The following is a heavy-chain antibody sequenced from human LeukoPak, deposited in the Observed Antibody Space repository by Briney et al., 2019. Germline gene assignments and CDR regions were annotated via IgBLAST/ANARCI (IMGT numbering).Heavy chain of an antibody. CDR3: ARPVDYNAGDY. CDR1: GFTFSTYS. V-gene: IGHV3-48*04. J-gene: IGHJ4*02. CDR2: ISSGSSSV. D-gene: IGHD5-12*01. Sequence: GGSLRLSCAASGFTFSTYSMTWVRQAPGKGLEWVSYISSGSSSVYYADSVKGRFTISRDNAKNSLYLQMNSLRADDTAVYYCARPVDYNAGDYWGQGTLVTVSS.